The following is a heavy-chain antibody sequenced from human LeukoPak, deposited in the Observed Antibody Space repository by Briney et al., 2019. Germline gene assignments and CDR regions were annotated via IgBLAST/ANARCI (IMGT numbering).Heavy chain of an antibody. D-gene: IGHD2-2*01. CDR3: AKGGHCSSTDCHDGRMDV. J-gene: IGHJ6*04. CDR1: GFTFSDYA. CDR2: ISGSASHT. Sequence: GSLRLSCAASGFTFSDYAMSWVRQAPGKGLEWVSVISGSASHTYYADSVKGRFTISRDNSKNTPYLQMSSLRAEDTAVYSCAKGGHCSSTDCHDGRMDVWGKGTTVTVSS. V-gene: IGHV3-23*01.